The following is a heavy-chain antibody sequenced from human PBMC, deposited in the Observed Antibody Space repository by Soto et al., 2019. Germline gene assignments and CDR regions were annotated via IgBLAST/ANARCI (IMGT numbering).Heavy chain of an antibody. J-gene: IGHJ4*02. D-gene: IGHD3-10*01. V-gene: IGHV1-69*01. CDR2: FIPIFRTL. Sequence: QVQLIQSEAAVMKPGSSVRVSCTASGGIFGSHGFSWVRQAPGQRLEWVGGFIPIFRTLTYTEKFQARVRFAADELVNTAYLDLSGLTSDHTAVYYCARDVSSDTTGFRGYDLWGQGTQVTVSS. CDR3: ARDVSSDTTGFRGYDL. CDR1: GGIFGSHG.